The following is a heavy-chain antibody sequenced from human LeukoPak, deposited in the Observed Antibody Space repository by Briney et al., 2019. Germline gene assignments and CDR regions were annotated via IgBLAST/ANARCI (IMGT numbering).Heavy chain of an antibody. J-gene: IGHJ5*02. CDR3: AKDTHPYSSSWHHGFDP. Sequence: PGGSLRLSCAASGFTFSSYGMSWVRQAPGKGLEWVAVISYDGSNKYYADSVKGRFTISRDNSKNTLYLQMNSLRAEDTAVYYCAKDTHPYSSSWHHGFDPWGQGTLVTVSS. CDR2: ISYDGSNK. D-gene: IGHD6-13*01. V-gene: IGHV3-30*18. CDR1: GFTFSSYG.